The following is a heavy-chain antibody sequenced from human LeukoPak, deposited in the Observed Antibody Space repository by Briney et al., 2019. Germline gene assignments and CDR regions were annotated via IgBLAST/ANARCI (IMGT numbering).Heavy chain of an antibody. CDR1: GFTFSSYA. V-gene: IGHV3-23*01. D-gene: IGHD2-2*01. Sequence: PGGSLRLSCAASGFTFSSYAMSWVRQAPGKGLEWVSAISGSGGSTYYADSVKGRFTISRDNSKNTLYLQMNSLRAEDTAVYYCAKDLRRVVPANWFDPWGQGTLVTVPS. J-gene: IGHJ5*02. CDR3: AKDLRRVVPANWFDP. CDR2: ISGSGGST.